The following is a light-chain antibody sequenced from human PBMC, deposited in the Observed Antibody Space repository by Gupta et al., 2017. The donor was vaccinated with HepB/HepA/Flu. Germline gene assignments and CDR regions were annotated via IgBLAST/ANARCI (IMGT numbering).Light chain of an antibody. CDR2: QAS. Sequence: DIQLTQSPSFLSASVGDRVTITCRSRYDIRSCLAWHQQKPCKPPHPFIYQASDLNAGVASRFRGSGSGTEFTLTINTSQPDDIDTDYCLQYNSYSPGATFGRGTTVEIK. V-gene: IGKV1-5*03. CDR3: LQYNSYSPGAT. J-gene: IGKJ4*02. CDR1: YDIRSC.